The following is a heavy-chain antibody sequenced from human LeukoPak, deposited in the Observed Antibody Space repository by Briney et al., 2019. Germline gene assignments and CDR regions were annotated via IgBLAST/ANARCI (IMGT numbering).Heavy chain of an antibody. V-gene: IGHV1-8*01. CDR1: GYTFTSYD. J-gene: IGHJ4*02. CDR2: MNPNSGNT. Sequence: ASVKVSCKASGYTFTSYDINWVRQATGQGLEWMGWMNPNSGNTGYAQKFQGRVTMTRNTSISTAYMELSSLRSEDTAVYYCARSRITIFAFNYWGQGTLVTVSS. CDR3: ARSRITIFAFNY. D-gene: IGHD3-9*01.